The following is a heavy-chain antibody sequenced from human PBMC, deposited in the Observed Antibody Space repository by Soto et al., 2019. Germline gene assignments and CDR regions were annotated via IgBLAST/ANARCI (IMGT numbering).Heavy chain of an antibody. Sequence: PGGSLRLSCAASGFTFRNAWMSWVRQAPGKGLEWVGRIKSKTVGGTTEYAAPVKGRFTISRDDSENTLYLQMNSLKTEDTAVYYCTTAPDYGDDHWRQGTLVTVSS. CDR1: GFTFRNAW. J-gene: IGHJ4*02. CDR2: IKSKTVGGTT. D-gene: IGHD4-17*01. CDR3: TTAPDYGDDH. V-gene: IGHV3-15*01.